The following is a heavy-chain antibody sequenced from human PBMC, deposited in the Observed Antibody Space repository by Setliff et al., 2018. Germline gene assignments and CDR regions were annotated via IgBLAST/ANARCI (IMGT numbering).Heavy chain of an antibody. CDR2: IDPSGNT. Sequence: SETLSLTCTVSGGSISSGSNYWSWIRQPAGRGLEWIGHIDPSGNTNYQPSLKSRVTISGDTSKNQFSLKLTSVTAADTAVYYCARSPSSGAYWNPRPFYSDYWGQGTLVTVSS. V-gene: IGHV4-61*09. CDR3: ARSPSSGAYWNPRPFYSDY. D-gene: IGHD1-26*01. J-gene: IGHJ4*02. CDR1: GGSISSGSNY.